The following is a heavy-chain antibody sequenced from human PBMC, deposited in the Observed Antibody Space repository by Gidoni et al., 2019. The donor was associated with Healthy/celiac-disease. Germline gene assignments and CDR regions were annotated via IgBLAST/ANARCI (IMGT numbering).Heavy chain of an antibody. V-gene: IGHV4-39*01. CDR3: ATQKAYCGGDCYSAGDY. CDR1: GGSISSSSYY. D-gene: IGHD2-21*02. CDR2: IYYSGST. J-gene: IGHJ4*02. Sequence: QLQLQESGPGLVKPSETLSLTCTVSGGSISSSSYYWGWIRQPPGKGLEWIGSIYYSGSTYYNPSLKSRVTISVDTSKNQFSLKLSSVTAADTAVYYCATQKAYCGGDCYSAGDYWGQGTLVTVSS.